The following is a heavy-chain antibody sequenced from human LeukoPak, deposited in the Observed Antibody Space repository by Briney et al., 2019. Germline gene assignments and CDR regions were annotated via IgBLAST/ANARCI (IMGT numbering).Heavy chain of an antibody. D-gene: IGHD4-11*01. Sequence: PGGSLRLSCAASGFIFSNYGMNWVRQAPGKGLEWVAAISASGSATSYADSVRGRFTISRDNSKNTLYLQMNSLRAEDTAVYYCAKDRDYRAHRSKGMDVWGQGTTVTVSS. CDR2: ISASGSAT. V-gene: IGHV3-23*01. CDR3: AKDRDYRAHRSKGMDV. CDR1: GFIFSNYG. J-gene: IGHJ6*02.